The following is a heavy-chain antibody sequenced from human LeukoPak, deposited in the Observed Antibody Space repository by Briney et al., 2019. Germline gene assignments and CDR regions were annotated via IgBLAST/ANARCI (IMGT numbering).Heavy chain of an antibody. Sequence: GGSLRLSCAASGFTFSSYGMHWVRQAPGKGLEWVAVIWYDGSNKYYADSVKGRFTISRDNSKNTLYLQMNSLRAEDTAVYYCARDRLDYDSSGYQCYFDYWGQGTLVTVSS. V-gene: IGHV3-33*01. CDR1: GFTFSSYG. CDR2: IWYDGSNK. CDR3: ARDRLDYDSSGYQCYFDY. J-gene: IGHJ4*02. D-gene: IGHD3-22*01.